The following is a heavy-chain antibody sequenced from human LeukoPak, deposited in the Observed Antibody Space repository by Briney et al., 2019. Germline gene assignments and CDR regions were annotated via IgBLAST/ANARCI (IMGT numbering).Heavy chain of an antibody. Sequence: GGSLRLSCAASGFTFNIYAMSWVRLAPGKGLQWVASMCGSAGCTFYSDSVKGRFTISRDNSKKTLYLQMNSLRAEDTAIYYCVRDRPNYHESNGHYYNRDGDHWGQGTLVTVSS. CDR1: GFTFNIYA. CDR3: VRDRPNYHESNGHYYNRDGDH. V-gene: IGHV3-23*01. J-gene: IGHJ5*02. CDR2: MCGSAGCT. D-gene: IGHD1-14*01.